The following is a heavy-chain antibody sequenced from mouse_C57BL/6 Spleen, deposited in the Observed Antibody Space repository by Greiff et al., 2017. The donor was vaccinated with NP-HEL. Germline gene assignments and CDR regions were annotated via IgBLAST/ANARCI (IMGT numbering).Heavy chain of an antibody. J-gene: IGHJ1*03. V-gene: IGHV2-4*01. CDR2: IWSGGST. CDR1: GFSLTSYG. CDR3: AAIYYDYPGYFDV. D-gene: IGHD2-4*01. Sequence: QVQLKQSGPGLVQPSQSLSITCTVSGFSLTSYGVHWVRQPPGKGLEWLGVIWSGGSTDNTAAFISRLSISKDNSKSQVFFKMNSLQADDTAIYYGAAIYYDYPGYFDVWGTGTTVTVSS.